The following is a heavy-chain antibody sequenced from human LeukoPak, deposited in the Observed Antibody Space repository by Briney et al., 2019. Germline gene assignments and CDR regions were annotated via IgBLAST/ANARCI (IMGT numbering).Heavy chain of an antibody. CDR2: IDGDGATT. Sequence: GGSLRLSCAASGFTFDDYAMHWVRQAPGKGLEWFSFIDGDGATTRYADSVKGRFTVSRDNSRNSLYLQMNSLRTEDTALYYCAMATRYTLPDFWGQGAQVTVSS. V-gene: IGHV3-43*02. CDR1: GFTFDDYA. D-gene: IGHD2-2*02. CDR3: AMATRYTLPDF. J-gene: IGHJ4*02.